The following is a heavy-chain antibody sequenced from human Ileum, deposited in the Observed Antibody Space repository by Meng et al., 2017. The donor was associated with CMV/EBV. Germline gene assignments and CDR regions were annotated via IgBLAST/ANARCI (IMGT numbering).Heavy chain of an antibody. J-gene: IGHJ2*01. D-gene: IGHD6-13*01. CDR3: ARENGYEWYFDF. CDR2: TYYRSKWYN. CDR1: GYSVSSTGAI. V-gene: IGHV6-1*01. Sequence: QRHPSGPGLWKPSPNLSLTCALSGYSVSSTGAIWNWIRQSPSRGLEWLGKTYYRSKWYNDYAPSVKSRITVKPDTSKNQFSLQLNSVTPEDTAVYYCARENGYEWYFDFWGRGTLVTVSS.